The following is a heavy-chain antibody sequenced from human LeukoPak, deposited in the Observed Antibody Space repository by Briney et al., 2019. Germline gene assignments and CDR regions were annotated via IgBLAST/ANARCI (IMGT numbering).Heavy chain of an antibody. Sequence: GRSLRLSCAASGXTFSSYGMHWVRQAPGKGLEWVAVIWYDGSNKYYADTVKGRFTISRDNSKNTLYLQMNSLRAEDTAVYYCARDRSYGLDYWGQGTLVTVSS. CDR3: ARDRSYGLDY. D-gene: IGHD5-18*01. V-gene: IGHV3-33*01. J-gene: IGHJ4*02. CDR1: GXTFSSYG. CDR2: IWYDGSNK.